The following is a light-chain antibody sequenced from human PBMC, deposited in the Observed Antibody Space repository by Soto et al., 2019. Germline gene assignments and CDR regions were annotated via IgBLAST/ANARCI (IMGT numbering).Light chain of an antibody. CDR2: EVS. V-gene: IGLV2-23*02. Sequence: QSVLTQPASVSGSPGQSITISCTGTSSDVGSYNLVSWYQQHPGKATKLMIYEVSKRTSGVSNRFSGSKSGNTASLTISGLQGEDEADYYCCSYAGSSSWVFGGGTKLTVL. CDR1: SSDVGSYNL. CDR3: CSYAGSSSWV. J-gene: IGLJ3*02.